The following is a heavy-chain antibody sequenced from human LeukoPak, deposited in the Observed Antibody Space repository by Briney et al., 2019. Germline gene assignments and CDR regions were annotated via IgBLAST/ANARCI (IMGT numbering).Heavy chain of an antibody. CDR1: GYTFNTFA. Sequence: ASVNVSRKTSGYTFNTFAAGWVPAAPGQGHERMGWNTGYNGDTNFAEKLQDRVTMTTDTSTSTAYMELRSLRSDDTAVYYCARSGDGNWFDPWGQGTLLTVSS. J-gene: IGHJ5*02. D-gene: IGHD4-17*01. CDR2: NTGYNGDT. CDR3: ARSGDGNWFDP. V-gene: IGHV1-18*01.